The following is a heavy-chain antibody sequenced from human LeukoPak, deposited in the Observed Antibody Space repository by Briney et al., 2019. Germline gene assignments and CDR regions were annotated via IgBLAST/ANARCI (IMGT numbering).Heavy chain of an antibody. CDR3: ARGPCSSSSCYAEPPDY. J-gene: IGHJ4*02. CDR1: GGSISSSSYY. V-gene: IGHV4-39*07. CDR2: IYYSGST. D-gene: IGHD2-2*01. Sequence: PSETLSLTCTVSGGSISSSSYYWGWIRQPPGKGLEWIGSIYYSGSTYYNPSLKSRVTISVDTSKNQFSLKLSSVTAADTAVYYCARGPCSSSSCYAEPPDYWGQGTLVTVSS.